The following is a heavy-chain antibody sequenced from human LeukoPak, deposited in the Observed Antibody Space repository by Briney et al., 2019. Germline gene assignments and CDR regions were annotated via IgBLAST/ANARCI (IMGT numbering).Heavy chain of an antibody. CDR2: IYYSGST. CDR3: ARLTGSAI. CDR1: AGSISSGGYS. Sequence: SETLSLTCAVSAGSISSGGYSWSWIRQPPGKGLEWIGYIYYSGSTYYNPSLKSRVTISVDMSKNQCSLRLSSVTAADTALYYCARLTGSAIWGQGTMVTVSS. J-gene: IGHJ3*02. V-gene: IGHV4-30-4*07. D-gene: IGHD3-10*01.